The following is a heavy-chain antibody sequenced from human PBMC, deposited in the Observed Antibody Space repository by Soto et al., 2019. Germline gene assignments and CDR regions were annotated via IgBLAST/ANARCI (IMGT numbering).Heavy chain of an antibody. D-gene: IGHD3-10*01. CDR2: ISGSGGST. CDR3: AKDLYYGSGSTDY. J-gene: IGHJ4*02. Sequence: LRLSCAASGFTFSSYAMSWVRQAPGKGLEWVSAISGSGGSTDYADSVKGRFTISRDNSKNTLYLQMNSLRAEDTAVYCCAKDLYYGSGSTDYWGQGTLVTVSS. V-gene: IGHV3-23*01. CDR1: GFTFSSYA.